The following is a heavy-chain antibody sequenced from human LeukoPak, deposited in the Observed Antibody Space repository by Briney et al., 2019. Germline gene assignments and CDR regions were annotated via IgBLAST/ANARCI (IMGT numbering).Heavy chain of an antibody. CDR3: ARGPSGY. CDR2: INHSGST. V-gene: IGHV4-34*01. Sequence: SETLSLTCAVYGGSFSGYYWSWIRQPPGKGLEWIGEINHSGSTNYNPSLKSRVTISVDTSKNQFSLKLSSVTAADTAVYYCARGPSGYWGQGTLVTVSS. J-gene: IGHJ4*02. CDR1: GGSFSGYY.